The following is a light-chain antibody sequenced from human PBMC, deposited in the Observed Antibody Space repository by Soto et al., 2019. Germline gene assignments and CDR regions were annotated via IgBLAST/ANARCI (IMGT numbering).Light chain of an antibody. J-gene: IGKJ1*01. V-gene: IGKV1-39*01. CDR2: STS. Sequence: DIQMTQSQSSLSASLGDRVTLTCRATQSISKYLNWYQQKPGKAPNLLIYSTSTLQSGVPSRFSGSGSGTDFTLTINSLQPEDFATYYCQQAYDIPRTFGQVTKVDIK. CDR1: QSISKY. CDR3: QQAYDIPRT.